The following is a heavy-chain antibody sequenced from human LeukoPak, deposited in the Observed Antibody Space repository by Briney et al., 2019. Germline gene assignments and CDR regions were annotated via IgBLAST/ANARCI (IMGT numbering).Heavy chain of an antibody. CDR1: GFTFDDYA. CDR3: ARPYYHDSSGSTPFDY. J-gene: IGHJ4*02. Sequence: PGRSLRLSCAASGFTFDDYAMHWVRQAPGKGLEWVSGISWNSGSIGYADSVKGRFTISRDNAKNSLYLQMNSLRAEDTALYYCARPYYHDSSGSTPFDYWGQGTLVTVSS. CDR2: ISWNSGSI. D-gene: IGHD3-22*01. V-gene: IGHV3-9*01.